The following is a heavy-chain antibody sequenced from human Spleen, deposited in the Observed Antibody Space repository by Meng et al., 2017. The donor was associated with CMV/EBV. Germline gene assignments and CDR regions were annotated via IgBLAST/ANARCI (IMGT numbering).Heavy chain of an antibody. CDR1: VFTGGYYA. J-gene: IGHJ4*02. V-gene: IGHV3-23*03. CDR2: IDSSDTGT. D-gene: IGHD4-23*01. Sequence: ASVFTGGYYAVGWVRQPARKGVEWVSVIDSSDTGTYYTDTVDGPFTITRDNSKNTLNLQMNSLRAEDTTVYYCAKDSEVTTHGEFDYWGQGTLVTVSS. CDR3: AKDSEVTTHGEFDY.